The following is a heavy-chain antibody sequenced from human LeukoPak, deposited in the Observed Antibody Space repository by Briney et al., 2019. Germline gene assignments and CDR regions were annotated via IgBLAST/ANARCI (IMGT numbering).Heavy chain of an antibody. CDR3: ARDFYTGHY. CDR1: GFTFTTYW. Sequence: GGPLRLSCAGSGFTFTTYWMHWVRQTPGKGLVWVSGINRDGSTPIYADSVKGRFTISRDNANNTLYLQMNSLRAEDTAVYYCARDFYTGHYWGQGTLVTVSS. D-gene: IGHD3-16*01. J-gene: IGHJ4*02. CDR2: INRDGSTP. V-gene: IGHV3-74*01.